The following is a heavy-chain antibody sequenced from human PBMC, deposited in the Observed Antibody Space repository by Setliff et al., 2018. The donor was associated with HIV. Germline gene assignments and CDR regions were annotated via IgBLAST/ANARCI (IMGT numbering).Heavy chain of an antibody. V-gene: IGHV3-72*01. CDR2: TRNKANSYTT. Sequence: GGSLRLSCAASGFTFGNAWMSWVRQAPGKGLEWVGRTRNKANSYTTEYAASVKGRFTISRDDSKNSLYLQMNSLKTEDTAVYYCARELSGTYFDYWGQGILVTVSS. J-gene: IGHJ4*02. CDR3: ARELSGTYFDY. CDR1: GFTFGNAW. D-gene: IGHD1-26*01.